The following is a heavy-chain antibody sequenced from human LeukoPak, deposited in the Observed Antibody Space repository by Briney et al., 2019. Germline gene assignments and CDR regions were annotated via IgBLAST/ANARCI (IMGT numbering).Heavy chain of an antibody. D-gene: IGHD1-26*01. J-gene: IGHJ4*02. V-gene: IGHV3-30*02. CDR3: AVRGIVGATSKDY. CDR1: GFTFSIYG. Sequence: GGSLRLSCSASGFTFSIYGMQWVRQAPGKGLEWVAFIRYDGSNKYYADSVKGRFTISRDNSNNTLYLETNSLRAEDTAVYTGAVRGIVGATSKDYWGQGTLVTVSS. CDR2: IRYDGSNK.